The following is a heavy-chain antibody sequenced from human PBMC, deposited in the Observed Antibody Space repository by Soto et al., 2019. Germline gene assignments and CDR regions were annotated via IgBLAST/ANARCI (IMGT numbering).Heavy chain of an antibody. CDR1: GFTFSSYA. D-gene: IGHD1-1*01. Sequence: VGSLRLSCAPSGFTFSSYAMSWVRQAPGKGLEWVSAISGSGGSTYYADSVKGRFTISRDNSKNTLYLQMNSLRAEDTAVYYCAKDFLPWKFPIDYWGQGTLVTVSS. J-gene: IGHJ4*02. V-gene: IGHV3-23*01. CDR2: ISGSGGST. CDR3: AKDFLPWKFPIDY.